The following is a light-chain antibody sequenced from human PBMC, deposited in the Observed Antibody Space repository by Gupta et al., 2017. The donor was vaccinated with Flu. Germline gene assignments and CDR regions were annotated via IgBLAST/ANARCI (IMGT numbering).Light chain of an antibody. V-gene: IGLV2-18*02. CDR1: SSDVGTYIF. J-gene: IGLJ2*01. CDR2: EVS. CDR3: SSYTSTNNFV. Sequence: QSALTQPPPVSGSLGQSVTISCTGTSSDVGTYIFVSWYQQSPGTAPKLMIYEVSKRPSGVPVRFSGSKSGNTASLTISGLQAEDEADYYCSSYTSTNNFVFGAGTRLTVL.